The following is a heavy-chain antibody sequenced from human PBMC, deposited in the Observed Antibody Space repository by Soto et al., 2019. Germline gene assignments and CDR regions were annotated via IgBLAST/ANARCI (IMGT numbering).Heavy chain of an antibody. Sequence: CRRLSGEVSRFTFHPYWMHWVRQVPGKGLIWVSRISDDGSTTTYADSVKGRFTISRDNAKNTFYLQMHSLRADDTGLYYCTRGPRVSSTGTGAHWGQGTLVAVSS. J-gene: IGHJ4*02. D-gene: IGHD6-6*01. CDR3: TRGPRVSSTGTGAH. V-gene: IGHV3-74*01. CDR2: ISDDGSTT. CDR1: RFTFHPYW.